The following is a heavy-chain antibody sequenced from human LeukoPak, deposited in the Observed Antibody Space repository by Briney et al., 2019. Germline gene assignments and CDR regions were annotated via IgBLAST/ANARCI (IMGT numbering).Heavy chain of an antibody. Sequence: VASVKVSCKASGYTFTSYYMHWLRQAPGQGLEWMGIINPSGGSTSYAQKFQGRVTMTRDTSTSTVYMELSSLRSEDTAVYYCAGDYYDSSALGVLDYWGQGTLVTVSS. CDR1: GYTFTSYY. CDR2: INPSGGST. D-gene: IGHD3-22*01. V-gene: IGHV1-46*01. CDR3: AGDYYDSSALGVLDY. J-gene: IGHJ4*02.